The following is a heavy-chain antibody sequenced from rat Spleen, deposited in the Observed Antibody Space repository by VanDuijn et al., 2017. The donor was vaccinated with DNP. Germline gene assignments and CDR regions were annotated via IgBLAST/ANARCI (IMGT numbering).Heavy chain of an antibody. CDR1: GFTFSNYG. CDR2: ISTGGADI. J-gene: IGHJ3*01. CDR3: ARRESSYGTYNWFAY. Sequence: EVQLVESGGGLVQPGRSLKLSCAASGFTFSNYGMAWVRQTPTKGLEWVASISTGGADIYYRDSVKGRFTVSRDNAKSTLYLQMDSLRSEDTATYYCARRESSYGTYNWFAYWGQGTLVTVSS. V-gene: IGHV5S13*01. D-gene: IGHD1-2*01.